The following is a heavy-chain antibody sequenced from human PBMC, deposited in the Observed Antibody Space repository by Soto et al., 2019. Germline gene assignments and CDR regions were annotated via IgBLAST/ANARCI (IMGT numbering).Heavy chain of an antibody. CDR3: VRATSFSVSSGYIRWLDY. Sequence: PERYLRLSCAGSGFTSSDRYIDWFRQAPGKGLEWVGRSRGKAQGYSITYAACVKGRFTTLRDESKNSVYLQMNSLKTEDAAVYYCVRATSFSVSSGYIRWLDYCGQGT. D-gene: IGHD3-22*01. CDR1: GFTSSDRY. J-gene: IGHJ4*02. V-gene: IGHV3-72*01. CDR2: SRGKAQGYSI.